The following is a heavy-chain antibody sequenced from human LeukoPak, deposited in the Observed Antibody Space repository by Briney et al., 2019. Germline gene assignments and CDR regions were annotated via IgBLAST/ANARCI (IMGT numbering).Heavy chain of an antibody. CDR1: GFTFSSYW. D-gene: IGHD1-26*01. CDR2: IRQDGGEI. CDR3: ARDKIVGATNFDS. Sequence: RGSLRLSCAPSGFTFSSYWMAWVRQAPGKGLEWVANIRQDGGEIYYVDSVKGRFILSRDNAKNSLYLEMNSLRDEDTAVYYCARDKIVGATNFDSWGQGTLVTVSS. V-gene: IGHV3-7*01. J-gene: IGHJ4*02.